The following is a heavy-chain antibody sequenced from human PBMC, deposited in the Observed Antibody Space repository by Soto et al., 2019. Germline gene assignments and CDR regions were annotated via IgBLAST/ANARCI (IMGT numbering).Heavy chain of an antibody. V-gene: IGHV1-2*02. Sequence: GASVKVSCKASGYTFTGYYTHWVRQAPGQGLEWMGWINPNSGGTNYAQKFQGRVTMTRDTSISTAYMELSRLRSDDTAVYYCARSFPAEEYSSSPPDYWGQGTLVTVSS. J-gene: IGHJ4*02. CDR2: INPNSGGT. D-gene: IGHD6-6*01. CDR1: GYTFTGYY. CDR3: ARSFPAEEYSSSPPDY.